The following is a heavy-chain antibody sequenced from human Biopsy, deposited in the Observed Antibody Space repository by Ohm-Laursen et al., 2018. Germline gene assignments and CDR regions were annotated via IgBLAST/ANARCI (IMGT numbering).Heavy chain of an antibody. CDR2: INQAGTT. V-gene: IGHV4-34*08. CDR3: GNEVHGRDY. CDR1: GKTFSDYQ. D-gene: IGHD2-15*01. Sequence: SETLSLTCTVFGKTFSDYQWSWIRKPPGKGLEWIGQINQAGTTNYNPSLKSRVSISADASKYEFSLRLTSVTAADTAVYLCGNEVHGRDYWGRGAQVTASS. J-gene: IGHJ4*02.